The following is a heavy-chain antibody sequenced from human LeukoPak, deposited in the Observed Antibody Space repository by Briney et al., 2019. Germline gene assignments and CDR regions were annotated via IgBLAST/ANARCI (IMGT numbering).Heavy chain of an antibody. J-gene: IGHJ5*02. CDR3: ASGIARRGYSSSWSTTITNWFDP. D-gene: IGHD6-13*01. CDR1: GYTFTGYY. CDR2: INPNSGGT. V-gene: IGHV1-2*02. Sequence: GASVKLSCKASGYTFTGYYMHWGRQAPGQGLEWMGWINPNSGGTNYAQKFQGRVTMTRDMSTSTVYMELSSLRSEDTAVYYCASGIARRGYSSSWSTTITNWFDPWGQGTLVTVSS.